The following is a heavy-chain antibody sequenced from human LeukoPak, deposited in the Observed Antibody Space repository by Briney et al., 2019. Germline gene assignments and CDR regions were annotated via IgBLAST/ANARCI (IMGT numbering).Heavy chain of an antibody. V-gene: IGHV3-21*01. Sequence: GGSLRPSCAASGFTFSSYSMNWVRQAPGKGLEWVSSISSSSSYIYYADSVKGRFTISRDNAKNSLYLQMNSLRAEDTAVYYCARDRHIGSGSYQDYWGQGTLVSVSS. D-gene: IGHD3-10*01. J-gene: IGHJ4*02. CDR1: GFTFSSYS. CDR3: ARDRHIGSGSYQDY. CDR2: ISSSSSYI.